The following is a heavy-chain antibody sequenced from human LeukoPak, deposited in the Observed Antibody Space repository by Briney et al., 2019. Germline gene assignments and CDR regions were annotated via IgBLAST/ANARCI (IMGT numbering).Heavy chain of an antibody. D-gene: IGHD1-26*01. CDR1: GFTFSSYG. Sequence: GRSLRLSCAASGFTFSSYGMHWVRQAPGKGLEWVAVISYDGSNKYYADSVKGRFTISRDNSKNTLYLQMNSLRAEDTAVYYCAKGPKWELPYYFDYWGQGTLVTVSS. CDR2: ISYDGSNK. J-gene: IGHJ4*02. V-gene: IGHV3-30*18. CDR3: AKGPKWELPYYFDY.